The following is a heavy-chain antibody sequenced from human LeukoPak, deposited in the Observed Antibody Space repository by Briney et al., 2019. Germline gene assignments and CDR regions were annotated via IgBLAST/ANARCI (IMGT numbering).Heavy chain of an antibody. V-gene: IGHV4-39*07. CDR2: IFYSGST. CDR3: ARSRYCSGGSCYAWFDP. Sequence: SETLSLTCTVSSGSISTSNYYWGWVRQPPGKALEWIGNIFYSGSTYYSPSLKSRVTISLDTSRNQFSLKLNSVTAADTAVYYCARSRYCSGGSCYAWFDPWGQGTLVTVSS. D-gene: IGHD2-15*01. CDR1: SGSISTSNYY. J-gene: IGHJ5*02.